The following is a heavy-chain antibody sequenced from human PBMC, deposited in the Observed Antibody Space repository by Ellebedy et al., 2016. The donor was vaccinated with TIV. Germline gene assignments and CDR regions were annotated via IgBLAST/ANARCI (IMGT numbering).Heavy chain of an antibody. CDR1: GSSISSGYY. V-gene: IGHV4-38-2*02. J-gene: IGHJ4*02. Sequence: MPSETLSLTCSVSGSSISSGYYWAWIPPPPGRRLECLWSMFHSGSTYYSPSLQSRVTISVDTSKNQLSLRLSSVTAADTAVYYCARDGAGRWDYWGPGTLVTVSS. D-gene: IGHD4-23*01. CDR2: MFHSGST. CDR3: ARDGAGRWDY.